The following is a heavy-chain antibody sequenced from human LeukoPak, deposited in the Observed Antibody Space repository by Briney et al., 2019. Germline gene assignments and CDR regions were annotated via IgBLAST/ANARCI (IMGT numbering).Heavy chain of an antibody. CDR3: ARTTDGSSSSPLDF. CDR2: IYPGDSDT. J-gene: IGHJ4*02. Sequence: GESLKISCKGSGYSFTNYWIGWVRQMPGKGLGWMGIIYPGDSDTTYSPSFQGQVTISVDRSISTAYLQWSSLKASGTAMYYCARTTDGSSSSPLDFWGQGTLVTVSS. CDR1: GYSFTNYW. V-gene: IGHV5-51*01. D-gene: IGHD6-6*01.